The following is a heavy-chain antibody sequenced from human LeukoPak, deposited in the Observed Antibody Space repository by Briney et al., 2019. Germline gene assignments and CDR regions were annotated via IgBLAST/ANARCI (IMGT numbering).Heavy chain of an antibody. CDR3: ARVGGSSSGFYYYYGMDV. Sequence: SETLSLTCTVSGDSISSYYWSWIRQPAGKGLEWIGRIYTSGSTNYNPSLKSRVNMSVDTSKNQFSLKLSSVTAADTAVYYCARVGGSSSGFYYYYGMDVCGQGTTVTVSS. D-gene: IGHD6-6*01. J-gene: IGHJ6*02. CDR1: GDSISSYY. CDR2: IYTSGST. V-gene: IGHV4-4*07.